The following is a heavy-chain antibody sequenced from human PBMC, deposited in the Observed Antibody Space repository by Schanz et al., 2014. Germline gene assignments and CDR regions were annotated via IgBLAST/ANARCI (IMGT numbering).Heavy chain of an antibody. J-gene: IGHJ6*02. Sequence: EVQLLESGGGLVQPGGSLRLSCAASGFTFSSYAMSWVRQAPGKGLEWVSALSGSGGSTYYADSVKGRFTISRDNSKNTLYLQMNSRRADDTAVYYCAREEGWGIAAAGPKHYCSSMDVWGQGTTVTVSS. V-gene: IGHV3-23*01. D-gene: IGHD6-13*01. CDR3: AREEGWGIAAAGPKHYCSSMDV. CDR1: GFTFSSYA. CDR2: LSGSGGST.